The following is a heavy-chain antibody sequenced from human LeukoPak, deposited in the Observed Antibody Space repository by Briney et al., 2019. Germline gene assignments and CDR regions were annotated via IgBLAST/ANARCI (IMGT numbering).Heavy chain of an antibody. CDR2: INPNSGGT. Sequence: GASVKVSCKASGYTFTGYYMHWVRQAPGQGLEWMGWINPNSGGTNYAQKFQGRVTMTRDTSISTVYMELSRLRSDDTAVYNCARRGREYDYIWGSYRYSTFDYWGQGTLVTVSS. CDR3: ARRGREYDYIWGSYRYSTFDY. J-gene: IGHJ4*02. V-gene: IGHV1-2*02. CDR1: GYTFTGYY. D-gene: IGHD3-16*02.